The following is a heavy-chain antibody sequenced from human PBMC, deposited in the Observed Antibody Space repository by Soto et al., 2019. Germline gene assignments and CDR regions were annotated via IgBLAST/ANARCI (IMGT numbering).Heavy chain of an antibody. CDR3: AKDDRVVIDY. CDR1: GFTFSSYG. J-gene: IGHJ4*02. D-gene: IGHD3-3*01. V-gene: IGHV3-30*18. CDR2: ISYDGSNK. Sequence: GGSLRLSCAASGFTFSSYGMHWVRQAPGKGLEWVAVISYDGSNKYYADSVKGRFTISRDNSKNTLYLQMNSLRAEDTAVYYCAKDDRVVIDYWGQGTLVTVSS.